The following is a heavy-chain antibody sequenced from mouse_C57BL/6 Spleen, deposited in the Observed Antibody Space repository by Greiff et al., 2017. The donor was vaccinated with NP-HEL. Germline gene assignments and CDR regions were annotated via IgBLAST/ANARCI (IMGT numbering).Heavy chain of an antibody. CDR2: INPGSGGT. Sequence: QVQLKESGAELVRPGTSVKVSCKASGYAFTNYLIEWVKQRPGQGLEWIGVINPGSGGTNYNEKFKGKATLTADKSSSTAYMQLSSLTSEDSAVYFCERWDGYYVYFDYWGQGTTLTVSS. CDR3: ERWDGYYVYFDY. V-gene: IGHV1-54*01. J-gene: IGHJ2*01. D-gene: IGHD2-3*01. CDR1: GYAFTNYL.